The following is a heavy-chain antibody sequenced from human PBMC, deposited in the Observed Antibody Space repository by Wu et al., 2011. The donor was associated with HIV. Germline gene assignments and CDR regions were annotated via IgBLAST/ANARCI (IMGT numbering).Heavy chain of an antibody. V-gene: IGHV1-46*01. CDR3: ARDRTALVRAPFDI. D-gene: IGHD5-18*01. Sequence: QVQLVQSGAEVKKPGASVKVSCRASGYTFTSYYMHWVRQAPGQGLEWMGIINPSGGSTTYAQKFQGRVTMTRDTSTSTVYMEPSSLRSEDTAVYYCARDRTALVRAPFDIWGQGTMVTVSS. CDR2: INPSGGST. CDR1: GYTFTSYY. J-gene: IGHJ3*02.